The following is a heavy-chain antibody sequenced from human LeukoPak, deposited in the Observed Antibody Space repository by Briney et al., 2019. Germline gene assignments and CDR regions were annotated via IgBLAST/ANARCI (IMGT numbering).Heavy chain of an antibody. CDR2: ISAYNGNT. V-gene: IGHV1-18*01. D-gene: IGHD6-13*01. Sequence: ASVKVSCKATGYTFTSYGISWVRQAPGQGLEWMGWISAYNGNTNYAQKLQGRVTMTTDTSTSTAYMELRSLRSDDTAVYYCARGLRYSSNNWFDPWGQGTLVTVSS. CDR3: ARGLRYSSNNWFDP. J-gene: IGHJ5*02. CDR1: GYTFTSYG.